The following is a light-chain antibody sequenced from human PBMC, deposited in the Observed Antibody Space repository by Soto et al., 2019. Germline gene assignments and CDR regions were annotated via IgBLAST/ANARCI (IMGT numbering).Light chain of an antibody. CDR1: SSDVGGYNY. CDR3: SSYTSSSREV. J-gene: IGLJ1*01. Sequence: QSVLTQPASVSGSPGQSITISCTGTSSDVGGYNYVSWYQQHPGKAPKLMIYDVSNRPSGVSNRFSGSKSGNTASLTISGLQAEDEADYYCSSYTSSSREVFGTGTKSPS. V-gene: IGLV2-14*01. CDR2: DVS.